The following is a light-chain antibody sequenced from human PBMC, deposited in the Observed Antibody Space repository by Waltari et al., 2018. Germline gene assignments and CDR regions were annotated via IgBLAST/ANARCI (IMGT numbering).Light chain of an antibody. CDR3: QSTASSGAAV. J-gene: IGLJ3*02. CDR2: KDS. Sequence: SSDLTQPPSVSVSPGQTARILCSGDALANQYGYWYQQKPGQAPIVVIYKDSERPSGSPERVSGSSSGSAVTWTISGVQAKDEADYYCQSTASSGAAVFGGGTKLTVL. CDR1: ALANQY. V-gene: IGLV3-25*03.